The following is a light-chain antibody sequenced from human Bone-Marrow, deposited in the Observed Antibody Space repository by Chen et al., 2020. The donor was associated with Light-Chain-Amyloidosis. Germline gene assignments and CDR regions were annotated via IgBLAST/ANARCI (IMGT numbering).Light chain of an antibody. CDR1: SSDVGSYNL. J-gene: IGLJ2*01. V-gene: IGLV2-23*02. CDR3: CSDAGSSTHVV. Sequence: QSALTQPASVSGSPGQSITLSCTGTSSDVGSYNLVSWYQQHQGKAPKLMFYEVSRRPSGVSNRFSGSKSGETASLTISGRQAEDEADYYCCSDAGSSTHVVFGGGTKLTVL. CDR2: EVS.